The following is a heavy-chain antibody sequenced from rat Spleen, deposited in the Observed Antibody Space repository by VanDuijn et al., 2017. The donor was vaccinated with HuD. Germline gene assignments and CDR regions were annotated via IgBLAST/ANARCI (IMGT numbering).Heavy chain of an antibody. D-gene: IGHD2-7*01. Sequence: EVQLVESDGGLVQPGRSLKLSCVASGFTFSDYYMAWVRQAPTKGLEWVATISYDGTSTYYRDSVKGRFTISRDNAKSTLYLLMNSLRSEDTATYYCVSHGARISRFAYWGQGTLVTVSS. CDR2: ISYDGTST. CDR1: GFTFSDYY. J-gene: IGHJ3*01. V-gene: IGHV5-29*01. CDR3: VSHGARISRFAY.